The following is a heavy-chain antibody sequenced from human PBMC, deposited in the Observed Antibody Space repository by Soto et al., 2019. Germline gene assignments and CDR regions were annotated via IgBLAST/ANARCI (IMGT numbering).Heavy chain of an antibody. J-gene: IGHJ5*02. CDR3: ARALRYFANWFGP. Sequence: SETLSLTCTVSGGSINSGSYYWSWIRQHPGKGLEWIGYIYYSGSTYYNPSLKSRLTISLDTSKNQFSLKLSSVTVADTAVYYCARALRYFANWFGPWGQGTLVTVSS. V-gene: IGHV4-31*03. CDR1: GGSINSGSYY. D-gene: IGHD3-9*01. CDR2: IYYSGST.